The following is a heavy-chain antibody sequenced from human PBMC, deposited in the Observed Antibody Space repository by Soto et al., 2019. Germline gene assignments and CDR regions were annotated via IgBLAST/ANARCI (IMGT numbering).Heavy chain of an antibody. D-gene: IGHD6-13*01. Sequence: EVQLVESGGGLVQPGGSLRLSCAASGFTFSSYSMNWVRQAPGKGLEWVSYISSSSSTIYYADSVKGRFTISRDNAKNSLYLQMNSLRAEDTAVYYCARDGRYSSSLFDHWGQGNLVTVSS. V-gene: IGHV3-48*01. CDR2: ISSSSSTI. CDR1: GFTFSSYS. J-gene: IGHJ5*02. CDR3: ARDGRYSSSLFDH.